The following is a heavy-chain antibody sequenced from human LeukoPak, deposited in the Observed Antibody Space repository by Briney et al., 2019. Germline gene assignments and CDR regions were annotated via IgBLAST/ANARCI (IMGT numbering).Heavy chain of an antibody. CDR3: AKRVVIRYYFDY. CDR2: ISGSGGST. D-gene: IGHD3-22*01. CDR1: GFTFSSYA. V-gene: IGHV3-23*01. Sequence: GGSLRLSCAASGFTFSSYAMSWVRQAPGKGLGWVSAISGSGGSTYYADSVKGRFTISRDNSKNTLYLQMNSLRAEDTAVYYCAKRVVIRYYFDYWGQGTLVTVSS. J-gene: IGHJ4*02.